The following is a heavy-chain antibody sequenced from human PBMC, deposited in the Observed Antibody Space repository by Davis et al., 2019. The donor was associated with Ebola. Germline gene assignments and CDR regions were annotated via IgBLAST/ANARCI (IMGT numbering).Heavy chain of an antibody. D-gene: IGHD6-19*01. V-gene: IGHV1-18*04. Sequence: AASVKVSCKASGYTFTSYGITWVRQAPGQGLEWMGWINPHNGNTNYAQNVQGRVTMTTDTSTSTAYMEVGSLRSDDTAVYYCARGRETYQWLYTGNWFDPWGQGTLVTVSS. CDR3: ARGRETYQWLYTGNWFDP. CDR1: GYTFTSYG. CDR2: INPHNGNT. J-gene: IGHJ5*02.